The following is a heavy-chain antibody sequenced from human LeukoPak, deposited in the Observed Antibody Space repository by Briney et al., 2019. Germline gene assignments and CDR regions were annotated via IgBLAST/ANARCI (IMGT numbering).Heavy chain of an antibody. CDR3: AKDIGSIAVAGIGGP. D-gene: IGHD6-19*01. CDR1: GFTFDDYA. J-gene: IGHJ5*02. Sequence: PGGSLRLSCAASGFTFDDYAMHWVRQAPGKGLEWVSGISWNSGSIGYADSVKGRFTISRDNAKNSLYLQMNSLRAEDTALYYCAKDIGSIAVAGIGGPWGQGTLVTVSS. CDR2: ISWNSGSI. V-gene: IGHV3-9*01.